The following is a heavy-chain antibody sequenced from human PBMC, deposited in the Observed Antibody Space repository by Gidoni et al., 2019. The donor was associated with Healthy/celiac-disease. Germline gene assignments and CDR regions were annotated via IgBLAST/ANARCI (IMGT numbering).Heavy chain of an antibody. J-gene: IGHJ4*02. D-gene: IGHD5-18*01. V-gene: IGHV4-59*01. CDR3: ARDNSYGKFFDY. Sequence: QVQLQESGPGLVKPSETLSLTCTVSGGSISSYYWSWIRQPPGKGLEWIGYTYYSGSTNYNPTLKSRVTISVDTSKNQFSLKLSSVTAADTAVYYCARDNSYGKFFDYWGQGTLVTVSS. CDR2: TYYSGST. CDR1: GGSISSYY.